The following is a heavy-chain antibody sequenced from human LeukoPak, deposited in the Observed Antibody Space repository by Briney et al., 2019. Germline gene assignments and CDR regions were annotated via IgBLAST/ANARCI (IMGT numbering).Heavy chain of an antibody. CDR2: ISYDGSNK. CDR1: GFTFSSYG. Sequence: GGSLRLSCAASGFTFSSYGMHWVRQAPGKGLEWVAIISYDGSNKYYADSVKGRFTISRDNSKNTLYLQMNSLRAEDTAVYYCAKDEGATFDYWGQGTLVTVSS. J-gene: IGHJ4*02. V-gene: IGHV3-30*18. CDR3: AKDEGATFDY. D-gene: IGHD1-26*01.